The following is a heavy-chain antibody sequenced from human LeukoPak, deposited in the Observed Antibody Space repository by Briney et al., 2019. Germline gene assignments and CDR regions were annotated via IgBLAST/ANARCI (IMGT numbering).Heavy chain of an antibody. CDR2: ISSSSSYI. J-gene: IGHJ4*02. Sequence: PGGSLRLSCAASGFTFSSYSMNWVRQAPGKGREWVSSISSSSSYIYYADSVKGRFTISRDNAKNSLYLQMNSLRAEDTAVYYCARVPMVRGVIITTFPIDYWGQGTLVTVSS. D-gene: IGHD3-10*01. V-gene: IGHV3-21*01. CDR1: GFTFSSYS. CDR3: ARVPMVRGVIITTFPIDY.